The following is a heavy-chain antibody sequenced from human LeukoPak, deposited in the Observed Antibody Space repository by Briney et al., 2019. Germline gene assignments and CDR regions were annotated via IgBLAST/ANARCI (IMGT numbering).Heavy chain of an antibody. J-gene: IGHJ6*03. CDR3: ARTNYYYYYMDV. Sequence: PSETLSLTCTVSGGSISSYYWSWIRQPAGKGLEWIGRIYTSGSTTYNPSLKSRVTISVDMSKNQFSLRLKSVTAADTAVYYCARTNYYYYYMDVWGKGTAVTISS. CDR2: IYTSGST. V-gene: IGHV4-4*07. CDR1: GGSISSYY.